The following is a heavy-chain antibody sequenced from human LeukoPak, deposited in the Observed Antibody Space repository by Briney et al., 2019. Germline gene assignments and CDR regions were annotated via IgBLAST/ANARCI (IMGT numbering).Heavy chain of an antibody. D-gene: IGHD1-1*01. CDR1: GGPFSGYY. V-gene: IGHV4-59*12. J-gene: IGHJ4*02. CDR2: IYSSGTT. Sequence: SETLSLTCTVSGGPFSGYYWSWIRQTPGKGLEWIGYIYSSGTTNYNRSLQSRVTISLDTPKNQFSLSVTSVTAADTAMYFCARRISSWNVYIDKWGQGIQVTVSS. CDR3: ARRISSWNVYIDK.